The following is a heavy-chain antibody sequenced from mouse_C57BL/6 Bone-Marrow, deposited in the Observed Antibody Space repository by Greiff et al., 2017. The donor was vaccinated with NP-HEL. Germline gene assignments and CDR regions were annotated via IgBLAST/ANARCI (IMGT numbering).Heavy chain of an antibody. CDR3: AYGNYAWFAY. CDR1: GYAFSSSW. V-gene: IGHV1-82*01. Sequence: LVEPGASVKISCKASGYAFSSSWMNWVKQRPGKGLEWIGRIYPGDGDTNYNGKFKGKATLTADKSSSTAYMQLSSLTSEDSAVYFCAYGNYAWFAYWGQGTLVTVSA. D-gene: IGHD2-1*01. CDR2: IYPGDGDT. J-gene: IGHJ3*01.